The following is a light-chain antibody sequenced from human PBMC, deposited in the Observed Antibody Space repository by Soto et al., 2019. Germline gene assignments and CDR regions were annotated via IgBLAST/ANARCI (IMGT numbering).Light chain of an antibody. CDR3: QQYNTWPPWT. V-gene: IGKV3-11*01. CDR1: ESLYTY. Sequence: DIVLTQSPDTLSLSPGERATLSCRASESLYTYLAWYQQKPGQAPRLLIYDTSKRATDIPARFSGSGSGTDYTLTISSLEPEDFAIYYCQQYNTWPPWTFGQGTKVEMK. J-gene: IGKJ1*01. CDR2: DTS.